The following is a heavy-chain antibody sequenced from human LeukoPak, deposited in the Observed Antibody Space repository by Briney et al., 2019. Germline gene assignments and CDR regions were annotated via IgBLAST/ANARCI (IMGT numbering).Heavy chain of an antibody. CDR1: GYTLTELS. CDR2: FDPEDGET. CDR3: ATLYDSSGYYAFGI. Sequence: ASVKVSCKVSGYTLTELSMHWVRQAPGKGLEWIGGFDPEDGETIYAQKFQGRVTMTEDTSTDTAYMELSSLRSEDTAVYYGATLYDSSGYYAFGIWGQGTMVTVSS. J-gene: IGHJ3*02. V-gene: IGHV1-24*01. D-gene: IGHD3-22*01.